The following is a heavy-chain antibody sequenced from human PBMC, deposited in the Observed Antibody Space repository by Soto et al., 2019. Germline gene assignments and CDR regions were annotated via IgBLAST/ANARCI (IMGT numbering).Heavy chain of an antibody. CDR3: VRAIGHYGMDV. CDR1: GFIFSNCW. V-gene: IGHV3-74*01. J-gene: IGHJ6*02. D-gene: IGHD3-22*01. CDR2: INSDGSYT. Sequence: GGSLRLSCVASGFIFSNCWMHWVRQAPGMGLVWVSHINSDGSYTTYADSVKGRFTISRDDAKNTLYLQMNSLRAEDTAVYYCVRAIGHYGMDVWGRGTTVTVSS.